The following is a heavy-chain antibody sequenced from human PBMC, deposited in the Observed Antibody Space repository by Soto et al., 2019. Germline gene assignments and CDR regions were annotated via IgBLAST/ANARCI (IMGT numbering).Heavy chain of an antibody. CDR1: GFTFSNYG. V-gene: IGHV3-30*18. CDR2: ISYDGSHK. D-gene: IGHD2-15*01. J-gene: IGHJ4*02. CDR3: AKDGAPRYCRRSSCHPAGAY. Sequence: VQLVESGGGVVQPGRSLRLSCAGSGFTFSNYGLHWVRQAPGKGLEWVAVISYDGSHKYYADSVKGRFTISRDNSNNMLSLQMDSLRAEDTAVYYCAKDGAPRYCRRSSCHPAGAYWGQGTLVTVSS.